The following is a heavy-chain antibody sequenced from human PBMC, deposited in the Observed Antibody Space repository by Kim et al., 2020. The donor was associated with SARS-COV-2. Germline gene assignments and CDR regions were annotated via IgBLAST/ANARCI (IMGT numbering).Heavy chain of an antibody. D-gene: IGHD3-3*01. Sequence: GGSLRLSCAASGFTFSSYGMHWVRQAPGKGLEWVAVISYDGSNKYYADSVKGRITISRDNSKNTLYLQMNSLRAEDTAVYYCAKMIEPNYDFWIGLVWG. CDR1: GFTFSSYG. CDR3: AKMIEPNYDFWIGLV. CDR2: ISYDGSNK. V-gene: IGHV3-30*18. J-gene: IGHJ3*01.